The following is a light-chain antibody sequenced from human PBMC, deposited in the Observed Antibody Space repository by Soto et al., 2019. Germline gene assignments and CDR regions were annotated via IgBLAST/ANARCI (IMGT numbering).Light chain of an antibody. CDR2: DVS. V-gene: IGLV2-14*03. CDR3: NSYTSSSTLV. Sequence: QSALTQPASVSGSPGQSITISCTGTNSDVGGYNSVSWYQHHPGKAPKLTIYDVSNRPSGVSNRFSGSKSGNTASLTISGLPAEDEAEYYCNSYTSSSTLVFGGGTKLTVL. J-gene: IGLJ2*01. CDR1: NSDVGGYNS.